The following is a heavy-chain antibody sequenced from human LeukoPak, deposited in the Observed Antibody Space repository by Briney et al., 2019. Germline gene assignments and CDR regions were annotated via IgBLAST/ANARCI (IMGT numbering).Heavy chain of an antibody. V-gene: IGHV4-30-2*03. CDR2: IYYSGST. Sequence: SETLSLTCAVSGGSISSGSYSWSWIRQPPGKGLEWIGSIYYSGSTYYNPSLKSRVTISVDTSKNQFSLKLSSVTAADTAVYYCASRIRLWARGRDYWGQGTLVTVSS. J-gene: IGHJ4*02. D-gene: IGHD5-18*01. CDR1: GGSISSGSYS. CDR3: ASRIRLWARGRDY.